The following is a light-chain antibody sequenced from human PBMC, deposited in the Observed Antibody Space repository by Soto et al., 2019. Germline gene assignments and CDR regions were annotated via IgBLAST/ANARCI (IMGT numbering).Light chain of an antibody. CDR3: CTYARNRLYV. CDR1: SSGVGGYNF. J-gene: IGLJ1*01. Sequence: QSVLTQPASVSGSPGHSITISCTGTSSGVGGYNFVSWYQRKPGKAPKLLIYEVTHRPSGISDRFSGSKSGNMASLTISGLQDEDEASYYCCTYARNRLYVFGSGTKVTVL. CDR2: EVT. V-gene: IGLV2-14*01.